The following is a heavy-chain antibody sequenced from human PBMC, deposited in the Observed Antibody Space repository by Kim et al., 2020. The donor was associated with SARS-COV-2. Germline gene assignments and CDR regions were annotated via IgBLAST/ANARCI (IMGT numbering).Heavy chain of an antibody. J-gene: IGHJ3*02. D-gene: IGHD1-26*01. V-gene: IGHV1-2*02. CDR1: GYTFTGYY. CDR2: INPNSGGT. CDR3: ARAPKVGAPLLGAFDI. Sequence: ASVKVSCKASGYTFTGYYMHWVRQAPGQGLEWMGWINPNSGGTNYAQKFQGRVTMTRDTSVSTAYMELSRLRSDDTAVYYCARAPKVGAPLLGAFDIWGQGTMVTVSS.